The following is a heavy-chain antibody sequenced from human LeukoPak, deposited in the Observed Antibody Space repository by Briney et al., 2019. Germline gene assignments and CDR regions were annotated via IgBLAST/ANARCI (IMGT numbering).Heavy chain of an antibody. CDR2: IKQDGSEK. CDR1: GFTFSSYW. Sequence: GGSLRLSCAASGFTFSSYWMSWVRQAPGKGLEWVANIKQDGSEKYYVDSVKGRFTISRDNAKNSLYLQMNSLRAEDTAVYYCAREGRWLHPIYYYYGMDVWGQGTTVTVSS. J-gene: IGHJ6*02. V-gene: IGHV3-7*03. CDR3: AREGRWLHPIYYYYGMDV. D-gene: IGHD5-24*01.